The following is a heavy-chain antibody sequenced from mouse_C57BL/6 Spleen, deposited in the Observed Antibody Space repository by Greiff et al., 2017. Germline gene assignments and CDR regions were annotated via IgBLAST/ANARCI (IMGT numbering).Heavy chain of an antibody. CDR2: IDPSDSET. V-gene: IGHV1-52*01. J-gene: IGHJ4*01. Sequence: QVQLQQPGAELVRPGSSVKLSCKASGYTFTSYWLHWVKQRPIQGLEWIGNIDPSDSETHYNQKFKDKATLTVDKSSSTAYMQLSSLTSEDSAVYYWARDSYYDCSSYDYYAMDYWGKGTSVTVSS. CDR3: ARDSYYDCSSYDYYAMDY. CDR1: GYTFTSYW. D-gene: IGHD1-1*01.